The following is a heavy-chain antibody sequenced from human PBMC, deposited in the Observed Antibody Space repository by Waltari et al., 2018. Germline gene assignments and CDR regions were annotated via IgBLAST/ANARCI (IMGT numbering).Heavy chain of an antibody. Sequence: QVHVVESGGGVVQPGKSLRLSCVTSGFTFGHYAFHWVRQAPGKGVQGGAVMSYDGNKQFYEDSVKGRFFISRGDPDNSISLQMNSLRPEDTAVYYCARSRTSSIYFGMDVWGQGTTVTVS. CDR2: MSYDGNKQ. V-gene: IGHV3-30-3*01. J-gene: IGHJ6*02. CDR1: GFTFGHYA. CDR3: ARSRTSSIYFGMDV. D-gene: IGHD6-6*01.